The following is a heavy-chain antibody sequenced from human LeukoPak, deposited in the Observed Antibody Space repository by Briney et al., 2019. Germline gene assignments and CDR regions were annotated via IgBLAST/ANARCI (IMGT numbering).Heavy chain of an antibody. J-gene: IGHJ4*02. V-gene: IGHV1-18*01. Sequence: ASVKVSCKASGYTFTTYGIIWVRQAPGQGLEWMGWISAYNGNTNYAQKLQGRVTMTADTSTSTVYMELSSLRSEDTAVYYCARGGTAMVTSPLDYWGQGTLVTVSS. CDR3: ARGGTAMVTSPLDY. CDR1: GYTFTTYG. CDR2: ISAYNGNT. D-gene: IGHD5-18*01.